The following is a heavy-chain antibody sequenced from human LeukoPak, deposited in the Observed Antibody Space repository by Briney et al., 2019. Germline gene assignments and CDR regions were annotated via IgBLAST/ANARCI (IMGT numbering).Heavy chain of an antibody. J-gene: IGHJ4*02. D-gene: IGHD6-19*01. CDR3: ARDVHSGAFDY. Sequence: GGSLRLSCAASGFTFSSYGMHWVRQAPGKGLEWVAVISYDGSNKYYADSVKGRFTISRDNAKNSLYLQMNSLRAEDTAVYYCARDVHSGAFDYWGQGTLVTVSS. CDR2: ISYDGSNK. CDR1: GFTFSSYG. V-gene: IGHV3-30*03.